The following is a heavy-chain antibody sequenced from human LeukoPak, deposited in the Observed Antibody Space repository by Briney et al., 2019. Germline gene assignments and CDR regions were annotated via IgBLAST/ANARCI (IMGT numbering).Heavy chain of an antibody. Sequence: PWASVKVSCKASGYTFTGFYIHWVRQAPGQGLEWMGWINPNSGGTNYAQESEGRVTMTRDMPVRPAYMELSRLRSDDTAVYYCATLGDSSGYYLRDYWGQGTLVTVSS. J-gene: IGHJ4*02. V-gene: IGHV1-2*02. CDR1: GYTFTGFY. CDR2: INPNSGGT. CDR3: ATLGDSSGYYLRDY. D-gene: IGHD3-22*01.